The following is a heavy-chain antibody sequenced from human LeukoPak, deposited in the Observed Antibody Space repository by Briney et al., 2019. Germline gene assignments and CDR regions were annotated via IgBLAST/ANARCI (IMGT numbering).Heavy chain of an antibody. J-gene: IGHJ5*02. CDR3: ARSPRGNSSGWYNWFDP. V-gene: IGHV3-21*01. CDR1: GFTFSSYS. D-gene: IGHD6-19*01. Sequence: GGSLRLSCAASGFTFSSYSMHWVRQAPGKGLEWVSSISGSSYSIYYADSVKGRFTISRDNAKNSLYLQMNSLTAEDTAVYYCARSPRGNSSGWYNWFDPWGQGTLVTVSS. CDR2: ISGSSYSI.